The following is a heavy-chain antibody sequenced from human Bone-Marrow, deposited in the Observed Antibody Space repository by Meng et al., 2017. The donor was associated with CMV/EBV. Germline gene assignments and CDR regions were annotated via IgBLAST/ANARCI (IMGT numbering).Heavy chain of an antibody. J-gene: IGHJ4*02. V-gene: IGHV3-21*01. CDR2: ISSSSSYI. CDR3: ARDPRAYFDY. Sequence: GESLKISCAASGFTFSSYWMSWVRQAPGKGLEWVSSISSSSSYIYYADSVKGRFTISRDNAKNSLYLQMNSLRAEDTAVYYCARDPRAYFDYWGQGTLVTVSS. CDR1: GFTFSSYW.